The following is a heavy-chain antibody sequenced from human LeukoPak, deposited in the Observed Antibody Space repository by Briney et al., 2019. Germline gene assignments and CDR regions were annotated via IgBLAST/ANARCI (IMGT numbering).Heavy chain of an antibody. Sequence: SGPTLVNPTQTLTLTCTFSGFSLSTSGVGVGWIRQPPGKALEWLALIYLDDDKRYSTSLKRRLTITKDTSKNQVVLTITNMDPVDTATYYCAHRSYGDYVYGDYFDYWGQGTLVTVSS. CDR3: AHRSYGDYVYGDYFDY. CDR1: GFSLSTSGVG. J-gene: IGHJ4*02. CDR2: IYLDDDK. V-gene: IGHV2-5*02. D-gene: IGHD4-17*01.